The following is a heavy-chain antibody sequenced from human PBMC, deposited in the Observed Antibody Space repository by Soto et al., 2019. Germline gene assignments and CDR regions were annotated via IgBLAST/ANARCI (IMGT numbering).Heavy chain of an antibody. CDR2: IYPTGNT. CDR3: ARRPKRGVGATRTDY. CDR1: GGSITTPNW. V-gene: IGHV4-4*02. Sequence: PSETLSLTCAVSGGSITTPNWWSWVRQPPGKGLEWIGVIYPTGNTNYNSSLKSRVTISVDTSKNQFSLELTSVTAADTAVYYCARRPKRGVGATRTDYWGQGTLVTVSS. J-gene: IGHJ4*02. D-gene: IGHD1-26*01.